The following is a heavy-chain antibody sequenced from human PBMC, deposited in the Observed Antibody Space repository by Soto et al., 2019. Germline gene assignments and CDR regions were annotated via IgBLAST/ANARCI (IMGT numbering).Heavy chain of an antibody. D-gene: IGHD2-15*01. Sequence: EVQLVESGGGLVQPGWSLRLSCAASVFTFSSYWMSWGLQAPGKGLEWVPNIKQDGSEKYYVDSVKGRFNISRDNAKNSQYLQMNSLGAEATAVYYFARCRLTSSGRSCPPVDHWGQGNLVTVSS. CDR1: VFTFSSYW. J-gene: IGHJ4*02. CDR2: IKQDGSEK. CDR3: ARCRLTSSGRSCPPVDH. V-gene: IGHV3-7*01.